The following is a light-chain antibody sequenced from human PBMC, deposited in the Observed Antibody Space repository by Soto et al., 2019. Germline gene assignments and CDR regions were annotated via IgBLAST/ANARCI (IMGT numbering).Light chain of an antibody. CDR3: SSYTSSSTVV. CDR2: DVS. J-gene: IGLJ2*01. V-gene: IGLV2-14*01. Sequence: QSVLTQPASVSGSPGQSITISCTGTSSDVGGYNYVSWYQQHPGKAPKLMIYDVSNRPSGVSNRFSGSKSGNTASLTISVVQAEDEADYYCSSYTSSSTVVFGGGTKVTVL. CDR1: SSDVGGYNY.